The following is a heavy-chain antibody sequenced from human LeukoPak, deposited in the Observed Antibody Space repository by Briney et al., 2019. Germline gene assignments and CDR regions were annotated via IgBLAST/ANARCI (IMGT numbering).Heavy chain of an antibody. CDR2: ISSSSSYI. D-gene: IGHD3-22*01. CDR3: AREGDDSSGYYYVSY. V-gene: IGHV3-21*01. J-gene: IGHJ4*02. Sequence: SGGSLRLSCAASGFTFSAYHINWVRQAPGKGLEWVSSISSSSSYIYYADSVKGRFTISRDNAKNSLYLQMNSLRAEDTAVYYCAREGDDSSGYYYVSYWGQGTLVTVSS. CDR1: GFTFSAYH.